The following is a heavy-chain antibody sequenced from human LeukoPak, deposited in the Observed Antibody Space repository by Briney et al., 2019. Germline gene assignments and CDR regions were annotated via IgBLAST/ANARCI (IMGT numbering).Heavy chain of an antibody. CDR2: ISGSGGST. J-gene: IGHJ6*02. Sequence: GGSLRLSCAASGFTFSSYAMSWVRQAPGKGLEWVSAISGSGGSTYYADSVKGRFTISRDNSRNTLYLQMNSLRAEDTAVYYCAKGNYDSYYYYGMDVWGQGTTVTVSS. CDR1: GFTFSSYA. V-gene: IGHV3-23*01. CDR3: AKGNYDSYYYYGMDV. D-gene: IGHD3-22*01.